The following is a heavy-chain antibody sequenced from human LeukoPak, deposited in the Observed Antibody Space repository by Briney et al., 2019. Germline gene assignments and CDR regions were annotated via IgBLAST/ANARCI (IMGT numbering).Heavy chain of an antibody. CDR1: GGSFSGYY. V-gene: IGHV4-34*01. J-gene: IGHJ5*02. CDR3: ARLGAPNWFDP. CDR2: IYYSGST. Sequence: SETLSLTCAVYGGSFSGYYWSWIRQPPGKGLEWIGSIYYSGSTYYNPSLKSRVTISVDTSKNQFSLKLSSVTAADTAVYYCARLGAPNWFDPWGQGTLVTVSS.